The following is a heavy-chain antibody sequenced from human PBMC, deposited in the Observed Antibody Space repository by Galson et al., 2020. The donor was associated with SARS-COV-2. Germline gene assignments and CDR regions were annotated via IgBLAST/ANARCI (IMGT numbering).Heavy chain of an antibody. Sequence: SETLSLTCTVSGGSISSGSYYWSWIRQPAGKGLEWIGRIYTSGSTNYNPSLKSRVTISVDTSKNQFSLKLSSVTTADTAVYYCARDQKLGYCSGGSCYSGSWWFDPWGQGTLVTVSS. CDR3: ARDQKLGYCSGGSCYSGSWWFDP. CDR2: IYTSGST. J-gene: IGHJ5*02. CDR1: GGSISSGSYY. D-gene: IGHD2-15*01. V-gene: IGHV4-61*02.